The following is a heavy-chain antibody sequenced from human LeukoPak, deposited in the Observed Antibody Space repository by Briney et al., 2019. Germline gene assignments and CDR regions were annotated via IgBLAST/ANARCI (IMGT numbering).Heavy chain of an antibody. CDR3: ARHSSGYNGTDC. D-gene: IGHD3-22*01. V-gene: IGHV4-30-4*08. Sequence: SETLSLTCTVSGGSISSGDYYWSWIRQPPGKGLEWIGYIYYSGSTYYNPSLKSRVTISVDTSKNQFSLKLSSVTAADTAAYYCARHSSGYNGTDCWGQGTLVTVSS. CDR1: GGSISSGDYY. J-gene: IGHJ4*02. CDR2: IYYSGST.